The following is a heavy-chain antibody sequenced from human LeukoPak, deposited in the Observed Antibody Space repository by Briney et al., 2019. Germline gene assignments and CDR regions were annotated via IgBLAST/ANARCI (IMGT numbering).Heavy chain of an antibody. CDR3: AKDGIAYYDFWSGPYYYGMDV. Sequence: GGPLRLSCAASGFTFSSYGMHWVRQAPGKGLEWVAVISYDGSNKYYADSVKGRFTISRDNSKNTLYLQMNSLRAEDTAVYYCAKDGIAYYDFWSGPYYYGMDVWGQGTTVTVSS. CDR2: ISYDGSNK. CDR1: GFTFSSYG. J-gene: IGHJ6*02. D-gene: IGHD3-3*01. V-gene: IGHV3-30*18.